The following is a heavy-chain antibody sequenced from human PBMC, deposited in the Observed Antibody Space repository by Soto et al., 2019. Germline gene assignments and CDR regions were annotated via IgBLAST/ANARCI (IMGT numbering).Heavy chain of an antibody. CDR3: ARSVTTYSSPFDS. J-gene: IGHJ4*01. CDR2: IHDSGST. V-gene: IGHV4-59*01. Sequence: SETLSLTCTVSGASIRSSYWSWIRQPPGQGLEWLGYIHDSGSTRYNPSLNSRVTMSIDTSKNQISLKVSSVTAADTALYSCARSVTTYSSPFDSSGHGTLVTDSS. CDR1: GASIRSSY. D-gene: IGHD3-22*01.